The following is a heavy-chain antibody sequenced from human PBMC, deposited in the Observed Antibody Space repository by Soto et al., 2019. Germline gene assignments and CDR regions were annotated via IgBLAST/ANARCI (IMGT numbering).Heavy chain of an antibody. D-gene: IGHD6-13*01. CDR2: ISAYNGNT. CDR1: GYTFTNFG. Sequence: ASVKVSCKASGYTFTNFGISWVRQAPGQGLEWMGWISAYNGNTNYAQNFQGRVTMTTDTSTSTAYMELRSLRSDDTAVYYCARLQAAAGDNDLTFDYWGRGTLVTVSS. CDR3: ARLQAAAGDNDLTFDY. V-gene: IGHV1-18*01. J-gene: IGHJ4*02.